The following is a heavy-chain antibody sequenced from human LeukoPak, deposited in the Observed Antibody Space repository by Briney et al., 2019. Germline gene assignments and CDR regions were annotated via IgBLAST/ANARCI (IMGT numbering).Heavy chain of an antibody. CDR2: IYYSGST. D-gene: IGHD3-10*01. CDR3: ASEDYYGSGSSGYYYYMDV. J-gene: IGHJ6*03. CDR1: GGSISSYY. V-gene: IGHV4-59*08. Sequence: SETLSLTCTVSGGSISSYYWSWIRQPPGEGLEWIGYIYYSGSTNYNPSLKSRVTISVDTSKNQFSLKLSSVTAADTAVYYCASEDYYGSGSSGYYYYMDVWGKGTTVTISS.